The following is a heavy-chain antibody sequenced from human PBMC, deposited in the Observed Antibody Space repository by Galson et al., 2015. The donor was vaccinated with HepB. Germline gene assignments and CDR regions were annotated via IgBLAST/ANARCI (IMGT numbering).Heavy chain of an antibody. CDR2: INHSGST. Sequence: SETLSLTCAVYGGSFSGYYWSWIRQPPGKGLEWIGEINHSGSTNYNPSLKSRVTISVDTSKNQFSLKLSSVTAADTAVYYCARGQRQRDYWGQGTLVTVSS. CDR1: GGSFSGYY. J-gene: IGHJ4*02. CDR3: ARGQRQRDY. V-gene: IGHV4-34*01.